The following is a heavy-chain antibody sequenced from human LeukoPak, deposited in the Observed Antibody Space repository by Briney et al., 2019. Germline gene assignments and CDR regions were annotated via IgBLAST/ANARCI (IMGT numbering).Heavy chain of an antibody. CDR3: ARGESGATGWFDP. CDR2: MYHSGRS. CDR1: GYSISSGFY. V-gene: IGHV4-38-2*02. Sequence: PSETLSLTCSVSGYSISSGFYWGWIRQPPGKGLEYIGSMYHSGRSHNNPSLKSRVVISIDTSKNQFSLKLNSVTAADTAVYYCARGESGATGWFDPWGRGTLVTVSS. D-gene: IGHD1-26*01. J-gene: IGHJ5*02.